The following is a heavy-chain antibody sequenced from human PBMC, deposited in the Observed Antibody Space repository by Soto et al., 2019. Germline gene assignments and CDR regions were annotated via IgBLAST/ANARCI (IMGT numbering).Heavy chain of an antibody. CDR1: GFTFSSYT. V-gene: IGHV3-21*02. D-gene: IGHD1-1*01. CDR2: ISSSSDYI. J-gene: IGHJ4*02. Sequence: EVQLVESGGGLVKPGGSLRLSCAASGFTFSSYTMNWVRQAPGKGLEWVSSISSSSDYIYYADSVKGRFTISRDNAKNSLYLQMNSLRAEDTAVYYCASCGTGVKDGYNYIPNYWGQGTLVTVSS. CDR3: ASCGTGVKDGYNYIPNY.